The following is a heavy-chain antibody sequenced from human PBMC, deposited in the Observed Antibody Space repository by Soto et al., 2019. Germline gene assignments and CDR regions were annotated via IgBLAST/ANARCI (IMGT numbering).Heavy chain of an antibody. CDR2: MNPNSGNT. D-gene: IGHD3-10*01. J-gene: IGHJ6*02. CDR3: ARVRVWQPVYYGMDV. Sequence: GASVKVSCKASGYTFTSYDINWVRQATGQGLEWMGWMNPNSGNTGYAQKFQGRVTMTRNTSISTAYMELSSLRSEDTAVYYCARVRVWQPVYYGMDVWGQGTTVTVSS. CDR1: GYTFTSYD. V-gene: IGHV1-8*01.